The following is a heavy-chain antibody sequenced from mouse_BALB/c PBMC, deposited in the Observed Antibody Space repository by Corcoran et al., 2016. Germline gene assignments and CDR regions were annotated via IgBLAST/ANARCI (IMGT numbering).Heavy chain of an antibody. CDR1: GYTFTDYV. J-gene: IGHJ1*01. CDR3: ATYWYFDV. V-gene: IGHV1-81*01. CDR2: IYPGSGST. Sequence: QVQLQQSGHELVKPGASVKMSCKASGYTFTDYVISWVKQRTGQGLEWIGEIYPGSGSTYYNEKFKGKATLTADTSSNTAYMQLSSLTSEDSAVYFCATYWYFDVWGAGTTVTVSS.